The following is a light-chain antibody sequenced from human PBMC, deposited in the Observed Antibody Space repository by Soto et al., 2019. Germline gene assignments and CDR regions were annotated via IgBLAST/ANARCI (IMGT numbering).Light chain of an antibody. J-gene: IGLJ2*01. CDR2: EVN. V-gene: IGLV2-8*01. CDR1: FSDVGNYNY. Sequence: QSALTQPPSASGSPGQSVTISCTGTFSDVGNYNYVSWYQQYPGKAPKLMIYEVNKRPSGVPDRFSGSKSGNTASLTVSGLQAEDEDDYYCTSYAAGKNVLFGGGTKLTVL. CDR3: TSYAAGKNVL.